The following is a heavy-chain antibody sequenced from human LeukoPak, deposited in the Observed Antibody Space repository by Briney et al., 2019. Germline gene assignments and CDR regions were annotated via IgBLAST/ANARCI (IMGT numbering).Heavy chain of an antibody. D-gene: IGHD2-2*01. CDR3: ASGPTRYCSSTSCYPRYYYYYYGMDV. J-gene: IGHJ6*02. CDR2: INHSGST. Sequence: LRLSCAASGFTFSDYYMSWIRQPPGKGLEWIGEINHSGSTNYNPSLKSRVTISVDTSKNQFSLKLSSVTAADTAVYYCASGPTRYCSSTSCYPRYYYYYYGMDVWGQGTTVTVSS. V-gene: IGHV4-34*01. CDR1: GFTFSDYY.